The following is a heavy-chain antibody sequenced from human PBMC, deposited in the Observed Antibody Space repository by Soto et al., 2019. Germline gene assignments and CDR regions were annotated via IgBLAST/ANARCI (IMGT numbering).Heavy chain of an antibody. V-gene: IGHV3-23*01. CDR1: GFAFSSYA. CDR2: ISGSGGST. D-gene: IGHD3-10*01. CDR3: AKSYCSVSYCFDY. J-gene: IGHJ4*02. Sequence: GGSLRLSCAASGFAFSSYAMSWVRQAPGKGLEWVSAISGSGGSTYYADSVEGRFTIYRENSRNTLYLQMNSLRAEDTAVYYCAKSYCSVSYCFDYWGKGTRATVS.